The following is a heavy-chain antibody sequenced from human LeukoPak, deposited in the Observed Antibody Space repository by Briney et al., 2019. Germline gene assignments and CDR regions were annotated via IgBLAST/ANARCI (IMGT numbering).Heavy chain of an antibody. D-gene: IGHD3-22*01. CDR1: GFTFSSYS. CDR2: ISSSSSTI. CDR3: AKGRGMIVVVSFDY. Sequence: GGSLRLSCAASGFTFSSYSMNWVRQAPGKGLEWVSYISSSSSTIYYADSVKGRFTISRDNAKNSLYLQMNSLRAEDTAVYYCAKGRGMIVVVSFDYWGQGTLVTVSS. V-gene: IGHV3-48*04. J-gene: IGHJ4*02.